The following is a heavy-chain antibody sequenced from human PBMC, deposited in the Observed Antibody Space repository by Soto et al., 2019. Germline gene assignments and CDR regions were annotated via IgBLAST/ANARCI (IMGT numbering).Heavy chain of an antibody. D-gene: IGHD3-9*01. Sequence: QITLKESGPTLVKPTQTLTLTCTFSGFSLSTSGVGVGWIRQPPGKALEWLALIYWDDDKRYSPSLKSRLTITKDTSKNQLVLTMTNMDPVDTATYYWAHILTYYDILTGSYAFDIWGQGTMVTVSS. CDR2: IYWDDDK. J-gene: IGHJ3*02. CDR3: AHILTYYDILTGSYAFDI. V-gene: IGHV2-5*02. CDR1: GFSLSTSGVG.